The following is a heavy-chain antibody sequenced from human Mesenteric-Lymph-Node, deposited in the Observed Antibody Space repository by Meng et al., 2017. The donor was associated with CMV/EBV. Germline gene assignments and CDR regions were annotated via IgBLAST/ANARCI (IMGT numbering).Heavy chain of an antibody. CDR2: IYYSGST. D-gene: IGHD3-3*01. Sequence: GSLRLSCTVSGGSISSYYWGWIRQPPGKGLEWIGYIYYSGSTNNNPSLKSRVTISVDTSKNQFSLDMSSVTAADTAVYYCTRDRYALRFLELVPTGMDVWGQGTTVTVSS. CDR1: GGSISSYY. CDR3: TRDRYALRFLELVPTGMDV. V-gene: IGHV4-59*01. J-gene: IGHJ6*02.